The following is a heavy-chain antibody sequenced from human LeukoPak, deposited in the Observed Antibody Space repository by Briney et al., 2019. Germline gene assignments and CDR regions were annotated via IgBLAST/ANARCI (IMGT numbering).Heavy chain of an antibody. V-gene: IGHV5-51*01. CDR1: GYSFTTYW. Sequence: GESLKISCKGSGYSFTTYWIGWVRQMPGKGLEWMGIIYPGDSDTRYSASFQGQVTISADKSISTAYLQWSSLKASDTAMYYCARPKSISVDFAFDIWGHGAMVTVSS. CDR3: ARPKSISVDFAFDI. CDR2: IYPGDSDT. D-gene: IGHD6-19*01. J-gene: IGHJ3*02.